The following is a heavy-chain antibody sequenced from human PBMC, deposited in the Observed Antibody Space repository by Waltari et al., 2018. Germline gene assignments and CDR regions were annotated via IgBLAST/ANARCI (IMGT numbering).Heavy chain of an antibody. D-gene: IGHD3-3*01. CDR2: IYTSGST. V-gene: IGHV4-4*07. CDR3: ARDETMPILTILDKADAFDI. CDR1: GGSISSYY. Sequence: QVQLQESGPGLVKPSETLSLTCTVSGGSISSYYLSWIRQPAGTGLEWIGRIYTSGSTNYNPSLKSRVTMSVDTSKNQFSLKLSSVTASDTAVYYCARDETMPILTILDKADAFDIWGQGTMVTVSS. J-gene: IGHJ3*02.